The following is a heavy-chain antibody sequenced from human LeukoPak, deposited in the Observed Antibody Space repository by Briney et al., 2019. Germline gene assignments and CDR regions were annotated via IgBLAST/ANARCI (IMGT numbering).Heavy chain of an antibody. CDR2: IHRAGNT. CDR1: NGSFSGYY. J-gene: IGHJ3*02. D-gene: IGHD3-22*01. CDR3: ARDRYYYDSSGYDTFDI. Sequence: SETLSFTCGVYNGSFSGYYWTWIRQPPGKGLEWIGEIHRAGNTNYNPSLRGRVTISVDTSKNQFSLKLSSVTAADTAVYYCARDRYYYDSSGYDTFDIWGQGTMVTVSS. V-gene: IGHV4-34*01.